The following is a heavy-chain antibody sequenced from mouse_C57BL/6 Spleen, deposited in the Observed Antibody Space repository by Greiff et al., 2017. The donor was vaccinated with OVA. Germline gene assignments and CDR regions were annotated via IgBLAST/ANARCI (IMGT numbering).Heavy chain of an antibody. CDR2: INYDGSST. V-gene: IGHV5-16*01. CDR3: ARIYRVYFDY. J-gene: IGHJ2*01. CDR1: GFTFSDYY. D-gene: IGHD2-1*01. Sequence: DVQLVESEGGLVQPGSSMKLSCTASGFTFSDYYMAWVRQVPEKGLEWVANINYDGSSTYYLDSLKSRFIISRDNAKNILYLQMSSLKSEDTATYYCARIYRVYFDYWGQGTTLTVSS.